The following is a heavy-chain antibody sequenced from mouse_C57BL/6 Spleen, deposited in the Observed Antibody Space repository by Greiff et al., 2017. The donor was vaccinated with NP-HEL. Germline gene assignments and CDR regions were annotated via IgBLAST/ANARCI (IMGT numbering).Heavy chain of an antibody. Sequence: QVQLQQPGAELVMPGASVKLSCKASGYTFTGYWMHWVKQRPGQGLEWIGEIDPSDSYTNYNQKFKGKSTLTVDKSSSTAYMQLSSLTSEDSAVYYCARERTTVDYFDYWGQGTTLTVSS. CDR2: IDPSDSYT. CDR1: GYTFTGYW. V-gene: IGHV1-69*01. CDR3: ARERTTVDYFDY. D-gene: IGHD1-1*01. J-gene: IGHJ2*01.